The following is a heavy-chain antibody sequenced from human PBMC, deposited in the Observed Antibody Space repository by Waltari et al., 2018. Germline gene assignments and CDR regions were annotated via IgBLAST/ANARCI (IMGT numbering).Heavy chain of an antibody. CDR2: IYYSGST. J-gene: IGHJ4*02. D-gene: IGHD3-10*01. CDR3: ARYYYYGSGTFDY. Sequence: QVQLQESGPGLVQPSETLSLTCTVSGGSISSYYWSWIRQPPGKGLEWIGYIYYSGSTNDNPAIKSRVTISVDTSKNQFSLKLSSVTAADTAVYYCARYYYYGSGTFDYWGQGTLVTVSS. CDR1: GGSISSYY. V-gene: IGHV4-59*01.